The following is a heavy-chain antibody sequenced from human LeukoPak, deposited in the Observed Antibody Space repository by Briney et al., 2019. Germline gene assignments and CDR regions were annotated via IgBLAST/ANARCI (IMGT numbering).Heavy chain of an antibody. V-gene: IGHV1-46*01. D-gene: IGHD3-22*01. CDR2: INPSGGST. J-gene: IGHJ4*02. CDR3: ARGTDSSGYYYSNYFDY. Sequence: GASVKVSCKASGYTFTSYYMHWVRQAPGQGLEWMGIINPSGGSTSYAQKSQGRVTMTRDASTSTVYMELSSLRSEDTAVYYCARGTDSSGYYYSNYFDYWGQGTLVTVSS. CDR1: GYTFTSYY.